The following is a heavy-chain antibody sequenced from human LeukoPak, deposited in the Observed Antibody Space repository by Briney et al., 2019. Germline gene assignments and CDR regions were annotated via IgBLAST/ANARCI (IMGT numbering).Heavy chain of an antibody. J-gene: IGHJ4*02. D-gene: IGHD3-22*01. V-gene: IGHV4-61*02. Sequence: SQTLSLTCTVSGGSISSGSYCWSWIRQPAGKGLEWIGGIYTSGSTNYDPSLKSRVTISVVTSRNQFSLKLSSVTAADTAVYYCARAYSSGYYPPENFFNSWGQGTLVTVSS. CDR3: ARAYSSGYYPPENFFNS. CDR1: GGSISSGSYC. CDR2: IYTSGST.